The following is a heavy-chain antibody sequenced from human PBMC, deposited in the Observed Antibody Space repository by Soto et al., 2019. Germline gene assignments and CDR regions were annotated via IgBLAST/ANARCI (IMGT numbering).Heavy chain of an antibody. CDR3: ARAPDYGDYLLDWFDP. CDR1: GFTVSSNY. CDR2: IYSGGST. V-gene: IGHV3-66*01. J-gene: IGHJ5*02. D-gene: IGHD4-17*01. Sequence: GGSLRLSFAASGFTVSSNYMSWVRQAPGKGLEWVSVIYSGGSTYYADSVKGRFTISRDNSKNTLYLQMNSLRAEDTAVYYCARAPDYGDYLLDWFDPWGQGTLVTVSS.